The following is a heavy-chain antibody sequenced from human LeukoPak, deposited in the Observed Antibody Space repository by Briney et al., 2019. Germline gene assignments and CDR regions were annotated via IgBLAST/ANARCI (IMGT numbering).Heavy chain of an antibody. V-gene: IGHV1-2*02. Sequence: ASVKVSCKASGYTFTGYYMHWVRQAPGQGLEWMGWINPNSGGTNYAQKFQGRVTMTRDTSISTAYMELGRLRSDDTAVYYCARRYGGNSEGWFDPWGQGTLVTVSS. D-gene: IGHD4-23*01. J-gene: IGHJ5*02. CDR2: INPNSGGT. CDR3: ARRYGGNSEGWFDP. CDR1: GYTFTGYY.